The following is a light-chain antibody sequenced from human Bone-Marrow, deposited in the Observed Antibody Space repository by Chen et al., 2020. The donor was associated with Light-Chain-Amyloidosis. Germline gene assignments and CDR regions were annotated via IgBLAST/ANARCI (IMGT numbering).Light chain of an antibody. Sequence: SYVLTQPSSVSVAPGQTATIACGGNNIGSTSVTWYQQTPGQAPLLVVYDDSDRPSGIPARLSGSNSGTTATLTISRVEAVDEADYYCQVWDRSSDRPVFGGGTKLTVL. CDR1: NIGSTS. V-gene: IGLV3-21*02. CDR3: QVWDRSSDRPV. CDR2: DDS. J-gene: IGLJ3*02.